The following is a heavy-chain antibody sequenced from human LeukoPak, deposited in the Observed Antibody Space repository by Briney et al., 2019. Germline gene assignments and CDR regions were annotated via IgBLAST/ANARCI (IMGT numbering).Heavy chain of an antibody. D-gene: IGHD6-13*01. V-gene: IGHV3-23*01. Sequence: GWSLRLSCVASGFSFSSYAMSWVRQAPGRGLDWVSSICGSGCSTYYADSVKGQFTISRDNTKNTLYLQMNSLRAEDTAVYYCAYRKLYSSSWMRAFDIWGQRTMVTVPS. CDR2: ICGSGCST. CDR3: AYRKLYSSSWMRAFDI. CDR1: GFSFSSYA. J-gene: IGHJ3*02.